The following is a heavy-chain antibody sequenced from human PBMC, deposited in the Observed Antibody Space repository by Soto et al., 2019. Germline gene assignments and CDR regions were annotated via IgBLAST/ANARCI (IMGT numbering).Heavy chain of an antibody. D-gene: IGHD3-10*01. CDR2: ISVYNGNK. V-gene: IGHV1-18*01. J-gene: IGHJ6*02. CDR1: GYTFKNCG. Sequence: ASVKVSCKASGYTFKNCGITWVRQAPGQGLEWLGWISVYNGNKNHAKKVQGRVSLTADTSTSTAHMELRSLQSDDTAVYFCARVAIPVIRGLKVAFYSMDAWGQGTTVTVS. CDR3: ARVAIPVIRGLKVAFYSMDA.